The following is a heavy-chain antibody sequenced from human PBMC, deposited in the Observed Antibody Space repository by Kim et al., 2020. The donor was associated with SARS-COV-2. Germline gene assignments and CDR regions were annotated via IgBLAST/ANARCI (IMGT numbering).Heavy chain of an antibody. CDR3: ARAVYVSAGPFDL. D-gene: IGHD2-8*01. CDR2: IKQDGSEK. Sequence: GGSLRLSCAASGFSFSNYWMTWVRQAPGKGLEWVANIKQDGSEKYYVDSVKGRFTMSRDNAKNSLFLQMNSLRAEETAVYYCARAVYVSAGPFDLWGRGTLVTVSS. CDR1: GFSFSNYW. J-gene: IGHJ2*01. V-gene: IGHV3-7*03.